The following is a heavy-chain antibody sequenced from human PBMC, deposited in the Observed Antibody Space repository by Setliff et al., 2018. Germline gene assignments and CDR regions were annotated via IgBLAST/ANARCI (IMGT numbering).Heavy chain of an antibody. D-gene: IGHD4-4*01. V-gene: IGHV4-61*09. J-gene: IGHJ4*02. CDR3: ASYRQDVNY. Sequence: PSETLSLTCTVSGGSISSGSYYWSWIRQPAGKGLEWTGHIYTSGSTNYNPSLKSRVTISVDTSKNQFSLKLSSVTAADTAVYYCASYRQDVNYWGQGTLVTVSS. CDR2: IYTSGST. CDR1: GGSISSGSYY.